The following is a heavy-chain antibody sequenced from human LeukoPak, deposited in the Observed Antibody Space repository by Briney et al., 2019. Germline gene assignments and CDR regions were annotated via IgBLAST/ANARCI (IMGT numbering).Heavy chain of an antibody. V-gene: IGHV4-59*01. D-gene: IGHD2-15*01. CDR2: IYYSGST. Sequence: PSETLSLTCTVSGGSISSYYWSWIRQPPGKGLEWIGYIYYSGSTNYNPSLKSRVTISVDTSKNQFSLKLRSVTAADTAVYYCARASYCSGGSCYSDYWGQGTLVTVSS. CDR1: GGSISSYY. J-gene: IGHJ4*02. CDR3: ARASYCSGGSCYSDY.